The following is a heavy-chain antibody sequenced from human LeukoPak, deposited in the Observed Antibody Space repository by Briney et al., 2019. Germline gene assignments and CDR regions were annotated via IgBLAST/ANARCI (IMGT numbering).Heavy chain of an antibody. V-gene: IGHV1-2*02. CDR3: ARGGSGWYKSWFDP. CDR1: GYTFTSYG. CDR2: INPNSGGT. J-gene: IGHJ5*02. D-gene: IGHD6-19*01. Sequence: APVKVSCKASGYTFTSYGISWVRQAPGQGLEWMGWINPNSGGTNYTQKFQGRVTMTRDTSIRTAYMELSRLRSDDTAVYYCARGGSGWYKSWFDPWGQGTLVTVSS.